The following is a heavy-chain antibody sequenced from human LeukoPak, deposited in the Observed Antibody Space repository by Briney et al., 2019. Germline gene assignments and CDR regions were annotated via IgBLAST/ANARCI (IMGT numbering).Heavy chain of an antibody. CDR1: GHTFTNFG. CDR3: AKNRGATWWDLVDY. CDR2: IGADSGNT. Sequence: ASVKVSCKASGHTFTNFGITWVRQAPGQGLEWMGWIGADSGNTNYAQKFQGRVTLSIDTSTSIAYIELRTLGSDDTAVYFCAKNRGATWWDLVDYWGQGTLVTVSS. D-gene: IGHD1-26*01. V-gene: IGHV1-18*01. J-gene: IGHJ4*02.